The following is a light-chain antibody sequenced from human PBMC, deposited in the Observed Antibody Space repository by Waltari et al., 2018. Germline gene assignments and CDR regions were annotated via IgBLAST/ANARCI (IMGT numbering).Light chain of an antibody. CDR1: SSNIGSNS. J-gene: IGLJ3*02. V-gene: IGLV1-44*01. CDR2: SNN. Sequence: QSVLSQPPSASGTPGQRVTISCSGSSSNIGSNSVNWYQQLPGTAPKLFIDSNNQRPAGVPDRFSGSKSGTYASLAISWLQSEDEADYYCGSWDAGLNGWVFGGGTKLTVL. CDR3: GSWDAGLNGWV.